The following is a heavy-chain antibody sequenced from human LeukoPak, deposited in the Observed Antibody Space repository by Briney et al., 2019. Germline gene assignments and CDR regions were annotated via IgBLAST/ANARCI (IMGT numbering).Heavy chain of an antibody. D-gene: IGHD6-13*01. Sequence: GGSLRLSCAASGFTFSSYSMNWVRQAPGKGLEWVSYISSSSSTIYYADSVKGRFTISRDNAKNSLYLQMNSLRAEDTAVYYCARGGPSIAAAGVDYWGQGTLVTVSS. CDR1: GFTFSSYS. J-gene: IGHJ4*02. CDR2: ISSSSSTI. CDR3: ARGGPSIAAAGVDY. V-gene: IGHV3-48*01.